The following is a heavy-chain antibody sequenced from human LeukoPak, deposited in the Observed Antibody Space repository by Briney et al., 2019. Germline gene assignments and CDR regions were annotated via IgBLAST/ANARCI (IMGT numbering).Heavy chain of an antibody. D-gene: IGHD3-10*01. Sequence: GVSLKISCKGSGYSFTSYWISWVRQMPGKGLEWMGRIDPSDSYTNYSPSFQGHVTISADKSISTAYLQWSSLKASDTAMYYCARQRYYYGSGRPNAFDIWGQGTMVTVSS. J-gene: IGHJ3*02. CDR3: ARQRYYYGSGRPNAFDI. V-gene: IGHV5-10-1*01. CDR2: IDPSDSYT. CDR1: GYSFTSYW.